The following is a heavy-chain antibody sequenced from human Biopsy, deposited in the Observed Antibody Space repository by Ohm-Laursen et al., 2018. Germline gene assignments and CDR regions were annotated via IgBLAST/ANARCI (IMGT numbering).Heavy chain of an antibody. CDR1: GGSLSSYS. D-gene: IGHD5-12*01. CDR2: INQSGST. V-gene: IGHV4-34*01. J-gene: IGHJ6*02. Sequence: SETLSLTCTVSGGSLSSYSWSWIRQPPGKGLEWIGEINQSGSTKYNPSLKRRATLSADSSNSQFPLRLTSVTAADTAIYYCARGSGYFKLDVWGQGTTVTVSS. CDR3: ARGSGYFKLDV.